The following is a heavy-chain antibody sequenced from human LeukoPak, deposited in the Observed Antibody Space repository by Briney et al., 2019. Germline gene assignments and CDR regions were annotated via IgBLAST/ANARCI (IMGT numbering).Heavy chain of an antibody. J-gene: IGHJ4*02. CDR1: GFAFSSYS. CDR3: ARGGGGSGSSTDY. V-gene: IGHV3-33*08. CDR2: IWYGGSNK. D-gene: IGHD3-10*01. Sequence: PGGSLRLSCAASGFAFSSYSMNWVRQAPGKGLEWVAVIWYGGSNKYYADSVKGRFTISRDNSKNTLYLQMNSLRAEDTAVYYCARGGGGSGSSTDYWGQGTLVTVSS.